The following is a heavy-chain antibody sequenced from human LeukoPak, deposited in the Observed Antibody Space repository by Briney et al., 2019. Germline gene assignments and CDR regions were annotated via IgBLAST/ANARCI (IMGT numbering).Heavy chain of an antibody. CDR1: GFTFSSYA. CDR2: ISGSGGST. D-gene: IGHD3-3*01. J-gene: IGHJ4*02. Sequence: PGGSLRLSCAASGFTFSSYAMSWVRQAPGKGLEWVSAISGSGGSTYYADSVKGRFTISRDNSKNTLYLQMNSLRAEDTAVYYCAKDQSRKKYTIFGVGNAVSPFDYWGRGTLVTVSS. V-gene: IGHV3-23*01. CDR3: AKDQSRKKYTIFGVGNAVSPFDY.